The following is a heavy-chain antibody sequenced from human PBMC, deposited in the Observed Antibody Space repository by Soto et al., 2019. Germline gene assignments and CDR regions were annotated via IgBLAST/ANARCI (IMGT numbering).Heavy chain of an antibody. Sequence: SVKVSCKASGGTFSSYAISWVRQAPGQGLEWMGGITPIFGTANYAQKFQGRVTITADESTSTAYMELSSLRSEDTAVYYCARGRENYYDSSGYYGYWGQGTLVTVSS. CDR1: GGTFSSYA. D-gene: IGHD3-22*01. CDR2: ITPIFGTA. V-gene: IGHV1-69*13. J-gene: IGHJ4*02. CDR3: ARGRENYYDSSGYYGY.